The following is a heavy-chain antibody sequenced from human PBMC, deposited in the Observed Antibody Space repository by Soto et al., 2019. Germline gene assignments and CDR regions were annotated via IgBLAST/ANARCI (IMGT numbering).Heavy chain of an antibody. V-gene: IGHV3-66*01. Sequence: EEQLVESGGGLVQSGGSLRLSCAASGFSVSEKHMSWVRQAPGEGLEWVSSIYSTYGRSRTGYADSVQGRFTISRDKSKKTLTLKTNTMGAEDTAVNCCARADRSAYEVWGQGAMVIVSS. CDR1: GFSVSEKH. J-gene: IGHJ3*01. CDR3: ARADRSAYEV. CDR2: IYSTYGRSRT.